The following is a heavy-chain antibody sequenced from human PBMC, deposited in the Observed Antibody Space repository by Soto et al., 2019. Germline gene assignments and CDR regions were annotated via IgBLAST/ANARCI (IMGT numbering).Heavy chain of an antibody. V-gene: IGHV4-31*03. D-gene: IGHD3-22*01. CDR2: IYYSGST. CDR1: GGSISSGGYY. Sequence: SETLSLTCTVSGGSISSGGYYWSWIRQHPGKGLEWIGYIYYSGSTYYNPSLKSRVTISVDTSKNQFSLKLSSVTAADTAAYYCARDKAYYYDSSGYNYYGMDVWGQGTTVTVSS. J-gene: IGHJ6*02. CDR3: ARDKAYYYDSSGYNYYGMDV.